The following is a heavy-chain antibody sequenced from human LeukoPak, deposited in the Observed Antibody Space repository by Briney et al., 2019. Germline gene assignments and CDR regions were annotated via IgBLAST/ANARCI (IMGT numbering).Heavy chain of an antibody. D-gene: IGHD4-17*01. V-gene: IGHV5-51*01. Sequence: ESLKISCKGSGYSFTTYYIGWVRQMPGKGLEWMGIIYPGDSDTRYSPSFQGQVTISADKSINSAHLQWSSPTASDTAMYYCARSLRLDYGDYRDAFDIWGQGTMVTVSS. CDR3: ARSLRLDYGDYRDAFDI. CDR2: IYPGDSDT. CDR1: GYSFTTYY. J-gene: IGHJ3*02.